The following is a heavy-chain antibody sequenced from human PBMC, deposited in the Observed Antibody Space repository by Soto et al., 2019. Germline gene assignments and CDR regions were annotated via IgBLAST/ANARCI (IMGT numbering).Heavy chain of an antibody. CDR1: GFTFSSYG. J-gene: IGHJ4*02. D-gene: IGHD3-10*01. CDR3: AKDRSLVRGPMPY. Sequence: LRLXXXXSGFTFSSYGMHWVRQAPGKGLEWVAVISYDGSNKYYADSVKGRFTISRDNSKNTLYLQMNSLRAEDTAVYYCAKDRSLVRGPMPYWGQGTLVTVSS. CDR2: ISYDGSNK. V-gene: IGHV3-30*18.